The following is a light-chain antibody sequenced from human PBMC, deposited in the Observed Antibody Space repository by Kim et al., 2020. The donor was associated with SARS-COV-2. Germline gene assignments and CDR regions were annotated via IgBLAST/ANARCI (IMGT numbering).Light chain of an antibody. Sequence: ATVGDRVTITSQARQNISNYLNLYQQNPGKAPKLLIYDAYNLENGVPSSFSRSGSGANFTFAISSLQHEDISTYYCQQYDNPPLTFGGGTKVDIK. CDR3: QQYDNPPLT. V-gene: IGKV1-33*01. CDR2: DAY. CDR1: QNISNY. J-gene: IGKJ4*01.